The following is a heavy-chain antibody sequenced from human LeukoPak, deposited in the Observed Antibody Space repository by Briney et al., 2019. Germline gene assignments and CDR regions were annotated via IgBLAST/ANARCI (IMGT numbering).Heavy chain of an antibody. V-gene: IGHV3-11*06. CDR2: ISSSSSYT. D-gene: IGHD3-10*01. J-gene: IGHJ4*02. CDR1: GFTFSDYY. Sequence: GGSLRLSCAASGFTFSDYYMSWIRQAPGKGLELVSYISSSSSYTNYADSVKGRFTISRDNAKNSLYLQMNSLRAEDTAVYYCAREAAYGSGSNNFDYWGQGTLVTVSS. CDR3: AREAAYGSGSNNFDY.